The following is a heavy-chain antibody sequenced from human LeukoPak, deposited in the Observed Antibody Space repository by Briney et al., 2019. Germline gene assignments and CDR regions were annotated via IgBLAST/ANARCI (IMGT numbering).Heavy chain of an antibody. Sequence: GGSLRLSCAASGFTFSSYAMHWVRQAPGKGLEWVAVISYDGSNKYYADSVKGRFTISRDNSKNTLYLQMNGLRAEDTAVYYCARDLPSYYYDSSGSFDYWGQGTLVTVSS. CDR3: ARDLPSYYYDSSGSFDY. CDR1: GFTFSSYA. J-gene: IGHJ4*02. V-gene: IGHV3-30-3*01. D-gene: IGHD3-22*01. CDR2: ISYDGSNK.